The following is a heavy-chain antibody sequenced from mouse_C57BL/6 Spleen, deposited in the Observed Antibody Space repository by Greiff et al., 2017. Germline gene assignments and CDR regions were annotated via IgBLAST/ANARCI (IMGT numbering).Heavy chain of an antibody. D-gene: IGHD2-2*01. CDR3: ARRGVTTHYYAMDY. V-gene: IGHV1-69*01. Sequence: QVQLQQPGAELVMPGASVKLSCKASGYTFTSYWMHWVKQRPGQGLEWIGEIDPSDSYTNYHQKFKGKSTLTVDKSSSTAYMQLSSLTSEDSAVYYCARRGVTTHYYAMDYWGQGTSVTVSS. J-gene: IGHJ4*01. CDR1: GYTFTSYW. CDR2: IDPSDSYT.